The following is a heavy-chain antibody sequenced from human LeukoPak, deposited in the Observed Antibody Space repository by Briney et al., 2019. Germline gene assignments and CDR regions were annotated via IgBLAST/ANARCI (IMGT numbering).Heavy chain of an antibody. CDR3: ARRHGYCSGGSCYPHAFDI. CDR2: IYPGDSDT. V-gene: IGHV5-51*01. J-gene: IGHJ3*02. CDR1: GYSFTSYC. Sequence: GESLKISCKGSGYSFTSYCIGWVRQMPGKGLEWMGIIYPGDSDTRYSPSFQGQVTISADKSISTAYLQWSSLKASDTAMYYCARRHGYCSGGSCYPHAFDIGGQGTMVTVSS. D-gene: IGHD2-15*01.